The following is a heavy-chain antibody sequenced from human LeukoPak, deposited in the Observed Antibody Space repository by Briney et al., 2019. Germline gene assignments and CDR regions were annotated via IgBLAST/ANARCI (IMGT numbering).Heavy chain of an antibody. CDR1: GGSISSYY. V-gene: IGHV4-39*01. J-gene: IGHJ5*02. CDR2: IYYSGSP. Sequence: SGTLSLTCTVSGGSISSYYWGWVRQPPGKGLEWIGSIYYSGSPYYNPSLKSRVSISVDTSKNQFSLKLNSMTAADTAVYYCAGHYDLRSPFDPWGQGTLVTVSS. D-gene: IGHD3-3*01. CDR3: AGHYDLRSPFDP.